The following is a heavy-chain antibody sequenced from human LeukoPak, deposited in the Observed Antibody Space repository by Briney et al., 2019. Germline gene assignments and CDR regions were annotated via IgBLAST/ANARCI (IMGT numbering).Heavy chain of an antibody. D-gene: IGHD2/OR15-2a*01. Sequence: GGSLRLSCAASGFTFNYSWMSWVRQAPGKGLEWVANIKQHGSEKHYVDSVKGRFTISRDNAKNSLYLQMNSLRAEDTAVYYCARVGIDYLASHHFDFWGQGTLVTVSS. CDR2: IKQHGSEK. J-gene: IGHJ4*02. CDR1: GFTFNYSW. V-gene: IGHV3-7*01. CDR3: ARVGIDYLASHHFDF.